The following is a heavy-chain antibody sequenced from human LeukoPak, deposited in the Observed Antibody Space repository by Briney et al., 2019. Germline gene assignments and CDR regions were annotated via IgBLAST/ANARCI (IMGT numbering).Heavy chain of an antibody. D-gene: IGHD5-24*01. CDR2: IYPGDSDT. Sequence: AGESLKISCKGSGYTLNSNWLGWVRQMPGKGLEWMGIIYPGDSDTRYSPSLQGQVTISVDKSIRTAYLQWSSLEASDSAMYYCAKGDGYNTFDSWGQGTLVTVSS. V-gene: IGHV5-51*01. CDR3: AKGDGYNTFDS. CDR1: GYTLNSNW. J-gene: IGHJ4*02.